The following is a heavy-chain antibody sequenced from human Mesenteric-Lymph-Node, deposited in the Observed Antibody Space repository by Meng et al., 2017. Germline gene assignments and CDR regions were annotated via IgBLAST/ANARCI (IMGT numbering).Heavy chain of an antibody. CDR2: ISDNGGRI. V-gene: IGHV3-23*01. CDR3: AKGGYSFGYNDY. D-gene: IGHD5-18*01. CDR1: GFTFTNYA. J-gene: IGHJ4*02. Sequence: GESLKISCAASGFTFTNYAMSWVRQAPGKGLEWVSVISDNGGRIFYTDFVKGRFTISRDNSKNTLYLQMSSLRAEDTAIYYGAKGGYSFGYNDYWGQGTLVTVSS.